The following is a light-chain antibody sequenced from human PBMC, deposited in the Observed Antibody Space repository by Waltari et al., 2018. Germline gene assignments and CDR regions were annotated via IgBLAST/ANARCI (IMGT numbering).Light chain of an antibody. V-gene: IGKV1-5*03. Sequence: DIQMTPSPSTLSASVGTSITITCRASQSISNWLAWYQQKPGKAPKVLIYKSFTLQSGVPSRFSGSGSETEFSLTISSLQPDDFATYYCQQYNIWPYTFGQGTTLEI. J-gene: IGKJ2*01. CDR1: QSISNW. CDR3: QQYNIWPYT. CDR2: KSF.